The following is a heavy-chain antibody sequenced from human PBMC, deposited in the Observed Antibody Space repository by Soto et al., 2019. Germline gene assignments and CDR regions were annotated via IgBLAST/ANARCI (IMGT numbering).Heavy chain of an antibody. D-gene: IGHD5-12*01. CDR3: ARVDGGYGYYFDY. J-gene: IGHJ4*02. V-gene: IGHV4-59*01. CDR1: GGSISSYY. Sequence: SETLSLTCTVSGGSISSYYWSWIRQPPGKGLEWIGYIYYSGSTNYNPSLKSRVTISVDTSKNQFSLKLSSVTAADTAVYYCARVDGGYGYYFDYWGQGTLVTVSS. CDR2: IYYSGST.